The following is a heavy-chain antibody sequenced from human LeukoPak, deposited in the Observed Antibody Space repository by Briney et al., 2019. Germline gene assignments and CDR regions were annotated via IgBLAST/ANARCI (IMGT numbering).Heavy chain of an antibody. D-gene: IGHD2-2*02. CDR2: ISGSGGST. CDR1: GFTFSSYA. V-gene: IGHV3-23*01. CDR3: AKGGGLGYCSSTSCHTPCEH. Sequence: GGSLRLSCAASGFTFSSYAMSWVRQAPGKGLEWVSAISGSGGSTYYADSVKGRFTISRDNSKNTLYLQMKSLRAEDTAVYYCAKGGGLGYCSSTSCHTPCEHWGQGTLVTVSS. J-gene: IGHJ1*01.